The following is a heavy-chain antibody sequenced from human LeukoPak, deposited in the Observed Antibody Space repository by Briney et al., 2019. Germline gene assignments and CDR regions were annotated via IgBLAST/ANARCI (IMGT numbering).Heavy chain of an antibody. Sequence: GGSLRLSCAASGFTFNSYAMSWFRQAPGKGLEWVSAITSGGGDTYHADSVKGRFTISRDNSKNTLYLQMNSLRAEDTAVYYCAKESFGKSVDYWGQGTLVTVSS. CDR2: ITSGGGDT. V-gene: IGHV3-23*01. J-gene: IGHJ4*02. CDR1: GFTFNSYA. D-gene: IGHD3-16*01. CDR3: AKESFGKSVDY.